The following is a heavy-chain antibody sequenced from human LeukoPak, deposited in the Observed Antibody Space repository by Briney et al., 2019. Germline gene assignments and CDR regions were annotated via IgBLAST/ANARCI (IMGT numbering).Heavy chain of an antibody. J-gene: IGHJ5*02. CDR2: IYYSGST. CDR1: GGSISSYY. V-gene: IGHV4-59*01. D-gene: IGHD6-13*01. CDR3: ARGPGSWYSVWFDP. Sequence: SETLSLTCTVSGGSISSYYWSWIRQPPGKGLEWGGYIYYSGSTNYNPSLKSRVTISVDTSKNQFSLKLSSVTAADTAVYYCARGPGSWYSVWFDPWGQGTLVTVSS.